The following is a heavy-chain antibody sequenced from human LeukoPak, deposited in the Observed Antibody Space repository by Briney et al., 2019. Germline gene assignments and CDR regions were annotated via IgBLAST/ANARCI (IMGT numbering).Heavy chain of an antibody. J-gene: IGHJ5*02. CDR3: ARGGFGSSTWYFEVDP. V-gene: IGHV4-59*01. Sequence: SETLSLTCTVSGGSISSYYWSWIRQPPGKGLEWIGCIYYSGTTNYNPSLKSRVTISVDTSKNQFSLNLDSVTAADTAVYYCARGGFGSSTWYFEVDPWGQGTLVTVSS. CDR2: IYYSGTT. CDR1: GGSISSYY. D-gene: IGHD6-13*01.